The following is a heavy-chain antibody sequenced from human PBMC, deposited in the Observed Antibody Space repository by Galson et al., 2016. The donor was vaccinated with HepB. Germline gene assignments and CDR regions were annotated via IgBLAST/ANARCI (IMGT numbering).Heavy chain of an antibody. CDR1: GFTFSSYA. Sequence: SLRLSCAASGFTFSSYAMTWVRQGPGKGLKWVSTISSSGGGTHFADSVKGRFTISRDNFKNTVYLQMNSLRAEDTAVYYCAKASLFGVVIHGNWFDSWGQGVLVTVSS. D-gene: IGHD3-3*01. J-gene: IGHJ5*01. CDR2: ISSSGGGT. CDR3: AKASLFGVVIHGNWFDS. V-gene: IGHV3-23*01.